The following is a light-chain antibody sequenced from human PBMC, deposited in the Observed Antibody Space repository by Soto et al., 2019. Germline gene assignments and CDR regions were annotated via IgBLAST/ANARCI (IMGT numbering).Light chain of an antibody. CDR3: QHYQSGHPIT. J-gene: IGKJ5*01. V-gene: IGKV3-20*01. Sequence: EIVLTQSPGTLSLSPGERATLSCRASQSVSSSYLAWYQQKPGQAPRLLIYGASSRATGIPDRFSGSGSGTDFTLTISRLEPEDFALYYCQHYQSGHPITFGQGTRLEIK. CDR2: GAS. CDR1: QSVSSSY.